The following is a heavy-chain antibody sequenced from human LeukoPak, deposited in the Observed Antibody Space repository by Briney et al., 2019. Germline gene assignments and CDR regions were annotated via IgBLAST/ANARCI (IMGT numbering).Heavy chain of an antibody. V-gene: IGHV4-59*01. J-gene: IGHJ4*02. D-gene: IGHD3-22*01. Sequence: PSETLSLTCTVSGGSISSYYWRWLRQPPGKGLEWIGYIYYSGSTNYNPSLKSRVTISVDTSKNQFSLKLSSVTAADTAVYYCASYDSRGNFDYWGQGTLVTVSS. CDR2: IYYSGST. CDR1: GGSISSYY. CDR3: ASYDSRGNFDY.